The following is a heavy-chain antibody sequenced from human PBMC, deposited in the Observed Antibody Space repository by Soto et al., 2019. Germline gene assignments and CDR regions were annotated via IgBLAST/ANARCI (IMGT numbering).Heavy chain of an antibody. Sequence: PSETLSLTCTVSGGSVSSGSYYWSWLRQPPGKGLEWIGYIYYSGSTYYNPSIKSRVTISVDTSKNQFSLKLSSVTAADTAVYYCARSVDPWGQGTLVTVSS. CDR2: IYYSGST. V-gene: IGHV4-31*03. CDR3: ARSVDP. J-gene: IGHJ5*02. CDR1: GGSVSSGSYY.